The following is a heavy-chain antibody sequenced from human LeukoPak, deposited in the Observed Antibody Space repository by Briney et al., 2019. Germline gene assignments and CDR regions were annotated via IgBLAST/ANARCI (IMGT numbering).Heavy chain of an antibody. V-gene: IGHV4-4*07. Sequence: SETLSLTCTVSGGSISTYYWSWIRQPAGKGLEWIGRIYTSGSTNYNPSLKSRVTMSVDTSKNQFSLKLSSVTAADTAVYYCVISSSFYTYDYWGQGTLVTVSS. CDR3: VISSSFYTYDY. D-gene: IGHD3-22*01. CDR1: GGSISTYY. CDR2: IYTSGST. J-gene: IGHJ4*02.